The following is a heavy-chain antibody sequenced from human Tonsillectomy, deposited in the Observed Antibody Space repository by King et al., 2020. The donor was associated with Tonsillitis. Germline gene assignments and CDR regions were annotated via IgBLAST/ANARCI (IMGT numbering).Heavy chain of an antibody. V-gene: IGHV4-39*01. D-gene: IGHD7-27*01. Sequence: QLQESGPGLVKPSETLSLTCTVSGGSISSSSYYWGWIRQPPGKGLEWIGSIYYSGSTYYNPSLKSRVTISVDTSKNQFSLKLSSVPAADTAVYYCASPTGETRIFGYWGQGTLVTVSS. CDR2: IYYSGST. CDR3: ASPTGETRIFGY. CDR1: GGSISSSSYY. J-gene: IGHJ4*02.